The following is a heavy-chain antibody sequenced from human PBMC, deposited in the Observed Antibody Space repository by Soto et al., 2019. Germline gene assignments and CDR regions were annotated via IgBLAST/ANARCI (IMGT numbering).Heavy chain of an antibody. Sequence: PGGSLRLSCEASGFTFTSYAMHWVRQAPGKGLEWVAVISYDGINEYYADSVKGRFTISRDNSKNTLFLQMSSLRVEDTAVYYCARDRLRLGELSLIGYFDYWGQGPLVTVSS. J-gene: IGHJ4*02. CDR3: ARDRLRLGELSLIGYFDY. CDR2: ISYDGINE. D-gene: IGHD3-16*02. CDR1: GFTFTSYA. V-gene: IGHV3-30*15.